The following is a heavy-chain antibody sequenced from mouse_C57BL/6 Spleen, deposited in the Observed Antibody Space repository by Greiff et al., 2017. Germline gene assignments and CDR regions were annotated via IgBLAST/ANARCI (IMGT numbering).Heavy chain of an antibody. Sequence: VQGVESGPELVKPGASVKLSCKASGYTFTSYDINWVKQRPGQGLEWIGWIYPRDGSTKYNEKFKGKATLTVDTSSSTAYMELHSLTSEDSAVYFCARGGSSGFLYAMDYWGQGTSVTVSS. J-gene: IGHJ4*01. D-gene: IGHD3-2*02. V-gene: IGHV1-85*01. CDR3: ARGGSSGFLYAMDY. CDR1: GYTFTSYD. CDR2: IYPRDGST.